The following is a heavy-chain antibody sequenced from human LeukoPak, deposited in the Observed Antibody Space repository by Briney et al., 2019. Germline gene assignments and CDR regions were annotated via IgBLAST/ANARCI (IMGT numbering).Heavy chain of an antibody. CDR2: ISAGGDTT. Sequence: PGGSLRLSRAASGFTSSSYAMSWVRQAPGKGLEWVSGISAGGDTTYTADSVRGRFTISRDNSKNTVYLQMNSLRAEDTALYYCAGISYSGTWSVGYWGQGTLDTVTA. J-gene: IGHJ4*02. CDR1: GFTSSSYA. D-gene: IGHD6-13*01. V-gene: IGHV3-23*01. CDR3: AGISYSGTWSVGY.